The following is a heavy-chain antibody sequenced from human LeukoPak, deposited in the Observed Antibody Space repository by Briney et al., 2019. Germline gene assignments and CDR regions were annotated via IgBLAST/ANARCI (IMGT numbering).Heavy chain of an antibody. J-gene: IGHJ6*03. CDR2: ISNSGTDT. V-gene: IGHV3-11*03. CDR1: GFSFRDYY. CDR3: ARHYYDSRYPTSGYYIDV. Sequence: KPGGSLRLSCEGSGFSFRDYYMSWIRQTPGKGLEWVSYISNSGTDTNYADSVKGRFTISRDNAKNSLYLQMNSLRAEDTALYYCARHYYDSRYPTSGYYIDVWGKGTTVTVSS. D-gene: IGHD3-22*01.